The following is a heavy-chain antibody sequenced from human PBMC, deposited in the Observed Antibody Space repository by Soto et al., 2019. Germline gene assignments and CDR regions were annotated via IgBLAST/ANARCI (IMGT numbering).Heavy chain of an antibody. D-gene: IGHD3-22*01. J-gene: IGHJ4*02. CDR1: GYTFTSYA. Sequence: QVQLVQSGAEEKKPGASVKVSCKASGYTFTSYAMHWVRQAPGKGLEWMGWINAGNGNTKYSQKFQGRVTITRDTSASTAYMELSSLRSEDTAVYYCARGSGYYYWDDYWGQGTLVTVSS. V-gene: IGHV1-3*05. CDR2: INAGNGNT. CDR3: ARGSGYYYWDDY.